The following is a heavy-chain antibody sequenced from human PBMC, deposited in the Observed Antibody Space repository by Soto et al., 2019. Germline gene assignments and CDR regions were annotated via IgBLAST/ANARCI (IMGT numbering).Heavy chain of an antibody. CDR3: ARDGYATSWVGILHTGVHGVEIDF. V-gene: IGHV1-18*01. J-gene: IGHJ4*02. Sequence: QVKLVQSGAEVKKAGASVKVSCKASGYTFISYGIAWVRQAHGQGLEWRGGISTYNGKTNYVQKFQDRVTMTPDTSTSTAYMYGTNRTSDDTPLYYCARDGYATSWVGILHTGVHGVEIDFRGQGTLVNVSS. CDR1: GYTFISYG. CDR2: ISTYNGKT. D-gene: IGHD6-13*01.